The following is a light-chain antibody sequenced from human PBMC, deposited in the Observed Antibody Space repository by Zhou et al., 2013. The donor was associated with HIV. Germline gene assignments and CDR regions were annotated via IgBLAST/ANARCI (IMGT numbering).Light chain of an antibody. CDR1: QSVSSN. Sequence: EIVMTQSPATLSVSPGERATLSCRASQSVSSNLAWYQQKPGQAPRLLIIAASTRAAGVPARFSGSGSGTDFTLRISRLEPEDFGVYYCQIYGSTPSLTFGGGTTIDIK. CDR2: AAS. CDR3: QIYGSTPSLT. J-gene: IGKJ4*01. V-gene: IGKV3D-15*01.